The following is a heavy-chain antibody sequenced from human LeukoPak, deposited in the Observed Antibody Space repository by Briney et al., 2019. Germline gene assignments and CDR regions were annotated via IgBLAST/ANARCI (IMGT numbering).Heavy chain of an antibody. D-gene: IGHD2-21*02. CDR2: IRKDGNNE. CDR3: AKDRGDYPPYFDY. Sequence: TGGSLRLSCAASGFTFNAYAIHWVRQAPGKGLEWVAFIRKDGNNENYADSVKGRFTISRDNSKNTLHLQMNSLQTEDTAVYYCAKDRGDYPPYFDYWGQGTLVTVSS. J-gene: IGHJ4*02. V-gene: IGHV3-30*02. CDR1: GFTFNAYA.